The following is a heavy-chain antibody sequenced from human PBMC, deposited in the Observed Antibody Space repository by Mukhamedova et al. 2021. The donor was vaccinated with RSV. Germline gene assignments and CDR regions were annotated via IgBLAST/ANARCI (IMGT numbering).Heavy chain of an antibody. Sequence: DSVKGRFTISRDNSKNTLYLQMNSLRAEDTAVYYCAREGRYSGSYRDSSGWFDPWGQGTLVTVSS. V-gene: IGHV3-30*07. CDR3: AREGRYSGSYRDSSGWFDP. D-gene: IGHD1-26*01. J-gene: IGHJ5*02.